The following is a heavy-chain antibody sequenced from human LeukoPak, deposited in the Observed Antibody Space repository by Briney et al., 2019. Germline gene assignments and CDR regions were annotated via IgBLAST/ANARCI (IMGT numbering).Heavy chain of an antibody. V-gene: IGHV3-9*01. D-gene: IGHD6-13*01. CDR1: GFTFDDYA. J-gene: IGHJ4*02. Sequence: GRSLRLSCAASGFTFDDYAMHWVRQAPGKGLEWVSGISWNSGSIGYADSVKGRLTISRDNAKNSLYLQMNSLRAEDTALYYCAKDPIAYSSSWYYFDYWGQGTLVTVSS. CDR2: ISWNSGSI. CDR3: AKDPIAYSSSWYYFDY.